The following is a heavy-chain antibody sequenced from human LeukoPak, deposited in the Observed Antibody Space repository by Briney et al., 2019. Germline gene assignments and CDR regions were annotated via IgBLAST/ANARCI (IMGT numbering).Heavy chain of an antibody. Sequence: GASVKVSCKASGYTFTSYGISWVRQAPGQGLECMGWISAYNGNTNYAQKLQGRVTMTTDTSTSTAYMELRSLRSDDTAVYYCARGHIVVVTAWFDPWGQGTLVTVSS. CDR3: ARGHIVVVTAWFDP. V-gene: IGHV1-18*01. CDR1: GYTFTSYG. D-gene: IGHD2-21*02. CDR2: ISAYNGNT. J-gene: IGHJ5*02.